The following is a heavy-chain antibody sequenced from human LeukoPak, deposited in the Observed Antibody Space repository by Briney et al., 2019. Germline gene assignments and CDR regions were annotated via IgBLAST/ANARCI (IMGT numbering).Heavy chain of an antibody. V-gene: IGHV3-21*04. D-gene: IGHD6-13*01. CDR1: GFTFSSFT. CDR3: AKTRPLDSSSWSHGDY. CDR2: ISSGTTYI. Sequence: GGSLRLSCAASGFTFSSFTMNWVRQAPGKGLEWVSSISSGTTYIYYADSLKGRFTISRDNAKNSLYLQMNSLRAEDTAVYYCAKTRPLDSSSWSHGDYWGRGTLVTVSS. J-gene: IGHJ4*02.